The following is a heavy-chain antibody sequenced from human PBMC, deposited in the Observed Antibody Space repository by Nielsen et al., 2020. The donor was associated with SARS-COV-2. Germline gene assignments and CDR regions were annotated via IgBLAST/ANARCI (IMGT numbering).Heavy chain of an antibody. D-gene: IGHD3-16*01. CDR3: ATTLRHADAFDI. CDR2: INPRTGDI. Sequence: ASVKVSCKASGYMFRNYAMHWVRQAPGHGLEWMGWINPRTGDIEYSQNVQGRLTITADTSASTAYLELRRLTYEDSAVYFCATTLRHADAFDIWGQGTLVTVSS. CDR1: GYMFRNYA. J-gene: IGHJ4*02. V-gene: IGHV1-3*01.